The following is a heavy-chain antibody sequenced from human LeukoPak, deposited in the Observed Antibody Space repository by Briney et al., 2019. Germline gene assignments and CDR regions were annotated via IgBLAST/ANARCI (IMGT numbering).Heavy chain of an antibody. CDR1: GFTFSSYA. V-gene: IGHV3-30-3*01. Sequence: GGSLRLSCAASGFTFSSYAMHWVRQAPGKELEWVALISYDGTNKYYADSVKGRFTISRDNSKNTLYLQMNSLRAEDTAVYYCASIPQSRPSDGDDDNYYYYGMDVWGQGTTVTVSS. CDR3: ASIPQSRPSDGDDDNYYYYGMDV. J-gene: IGHJ6*02. D-gene: IGHD4-17*01. CDR2: ISYDGTNK.